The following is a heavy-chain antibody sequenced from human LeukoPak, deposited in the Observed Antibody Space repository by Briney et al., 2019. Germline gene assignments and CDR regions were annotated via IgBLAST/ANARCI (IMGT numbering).Heavy chain of an antibody. J-gene: IGHJ4*02. CDR2: ISPSGDKT. Sequence: GGSLRLSCAASGFTFSTYAMTWVRQAPGKGLEWVSAISPSGDKTYYADSVKGRFTISRDNSKNTLYLQMSSLRAEDTAVYYCAKRVAVAVLDYWGQGTLVTVSS. D-gene: IGHD6-19*01. CDR1: GFTFSTYA. V-gene: IGHV3-23*01. CDR3: AKRVAVAVLDY.